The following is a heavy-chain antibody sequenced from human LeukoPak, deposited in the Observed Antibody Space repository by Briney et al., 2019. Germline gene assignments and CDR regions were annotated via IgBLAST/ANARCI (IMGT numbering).Heavy chain of an antibody. CDR3: STVGSSASDPYDY. Sequence: SVKVPCKASGGTFTSYGISWVRQAPGQGLEWVGGIIPMFGTTKYAQKFQGRVTITADQSTRTAYMEMSSLRSEDTALYYCSTVGSSASDPYDYWGQGTLVTVSS. CDR1: GGTFTSYG. V-gene: IGHV1-69*13. D-gene: IGHD2-2*01. CDR2: IIPMFGTT. J-gene: IGHJ4*02.